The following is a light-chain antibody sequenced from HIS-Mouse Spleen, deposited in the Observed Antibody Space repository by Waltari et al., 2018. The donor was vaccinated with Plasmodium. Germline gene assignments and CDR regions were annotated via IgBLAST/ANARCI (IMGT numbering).Light chain of an antibody. J-gene: IGLJ3*02. Sequence: SYELTQPPSVSVSPEQTARLTCSGESFPKNYPYWYQQKSGQAPVLVIYEDSKRPSGIPERFSGSSSGTMATLTISGAQVEDEADYYCYSTDSSGNHRVFGGGTKLTVL. CDR2: EDS. CDR1: SFPKNY. CDR3: YSTDSSGNHRV. V-gene: IGLV3-10*01.